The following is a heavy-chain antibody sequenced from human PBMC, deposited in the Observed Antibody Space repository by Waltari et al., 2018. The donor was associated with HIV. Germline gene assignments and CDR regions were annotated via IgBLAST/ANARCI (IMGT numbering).Heavy chain of an antibody. CDR2: IRYDGTNK. CDR1: GFTFRNYG. J-gene: IGHJ4*02. V-gene: IGHV3-30*02. Sequence: VQLVESGGGVVQPGGSLRLSCTASGFTFRNYGLYWVRQAPGKGLQWVAFIRYDGTNKYYADSVKGRFIISRDNSKNTLSLQMHSLRAEDTAVYYCAKAPHHYDSSGPVYWGQGTLVTVSS. D-gene: IGHD3-22*01. CDR3: AKAPHHYDSSGPVY.